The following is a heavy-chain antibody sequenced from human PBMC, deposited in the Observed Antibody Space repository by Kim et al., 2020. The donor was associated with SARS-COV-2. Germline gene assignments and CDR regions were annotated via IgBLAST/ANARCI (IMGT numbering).Heavy chain of an antibody. CDR1: GFTFSGSA. CDR2: IRRKANSNAS. Sequence: GGSLRLSCGASGFTFSGSAMHWVRQAPGKGLEWVGRIRRKANSNASGYVESVKGRFTIYRDDSTNSLYLKMHSLKTEDTAVYYCTRVPGTTLTVRDAFDIWGQGTMVTVSS. V-gene: IGHV3-73*01. CDR3: TRVPGTTLTVRDAFDI. D-gene: IGHD1-1*01. J-gene: IGHJ3*02.